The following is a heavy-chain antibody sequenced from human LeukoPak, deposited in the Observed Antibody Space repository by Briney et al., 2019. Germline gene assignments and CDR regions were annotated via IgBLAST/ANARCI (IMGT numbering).Heavy chain of an antibody. CDR2: ISAYNGNT. J-gene: IGHJ6*03. CDR3: ARVTMVRGVIITNYYYYYMDV. CDR1: GYTFTSNY. V-gene: IGHV1-18*04. Sequence: ASVKVSCKAFGYTFTSNYMHWVRQAPGQGLEWMGWISAYNGNTNYAQKLQGRVTMTTDTSTSTAYMELRSLRSDDTAVYYCARVTMVRGVIITNYYYYYMDVWGKGTTVTISS. D-gene: IGHD3-10*01.